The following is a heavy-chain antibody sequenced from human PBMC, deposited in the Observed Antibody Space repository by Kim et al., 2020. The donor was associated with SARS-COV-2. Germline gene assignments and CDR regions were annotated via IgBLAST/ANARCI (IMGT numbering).Heavy chain of an antibody. D-gene: IGHD1-1*01. V-gene: IGHV3-73*01. J-gene: IGHJ3*02. CDR1: GFTFSGSA. CDR2: IRSKANSYAT. Sequence: GGSLRLSCAASGFTFSGSAMHWVRQASGKGLEWVGRIRSKANSYATAYAASVKGRFTISRDDSKTTASLQLNSLKTEDTAVYYCTRVPGTRLVSWDAFDIWGQGTMVTVSS. CDR3: TRVPGTRLVSWDAFDI.